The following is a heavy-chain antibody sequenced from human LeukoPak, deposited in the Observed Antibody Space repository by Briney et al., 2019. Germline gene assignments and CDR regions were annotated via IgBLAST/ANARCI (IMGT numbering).Heavy chain of an antibody. CDR2: INPNSGGT. CDR1: GYTFTGYY. J-gene: IGHJ3*02. V-gene: IGHV1-2*02. Sequence: ASVKVSCKAYGYTFTGYYMHWVRQAPGQGLEWMGWINPNSGGTNYAQKFQGRVTMTRDTSISTAYMELSRLRSDDTAVYYCAREARVGDSSGYPDAFDIWGQGTMVTVSS. CDR3: AREARVGDSSGYPDAFDI. D-gene: IGHD3-22*01.